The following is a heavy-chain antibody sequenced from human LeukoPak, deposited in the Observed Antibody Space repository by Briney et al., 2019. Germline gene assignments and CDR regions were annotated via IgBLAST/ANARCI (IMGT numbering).Heavy chain of an antibody. CDR2: IYPGDSET. J-gene: IGHJ3*02. CDR1: GYIFTNYW. Sequence: GESLKISCKGSGYIFTNYWIAWVRQMPGKGLEWMGIIYPGDSETRYNPSFQGQVTISADKSISTAYLQWSSLKASDTAMYYCARQRGRVTGYAAGAFDIWGQGTMVTVSS. V-gene: IGHV5-51*01. D-gene: IGHD3-9*01. CDR3: ARQRGRVTGYAAGAFDI.